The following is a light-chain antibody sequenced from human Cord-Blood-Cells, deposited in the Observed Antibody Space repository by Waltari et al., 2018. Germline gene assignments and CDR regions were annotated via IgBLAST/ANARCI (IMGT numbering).Light chain of an antibody. V-gene: IGKV3-15*01. CDR3: QQYNNWPPWT. J-gene: IGKJ1*01. CDR2: GAS. Sequence: EIVMTQSPATLSVSPGERATLSCRASQSVSSNLAWYQQKPGQAPSLLIYGASTRATGIPARFSGSGSGTEFTLTISSLQSEDFAVYYCQQYNNWPPWTFGQVTKVEIK. CDR1: QSVSSN.